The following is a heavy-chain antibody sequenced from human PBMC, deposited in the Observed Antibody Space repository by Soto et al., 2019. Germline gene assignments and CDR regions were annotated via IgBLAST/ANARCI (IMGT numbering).Heavy chain of an antibody. Sequence: EVQLVESGGDLVQPGGSLRLSCAASGFTFSSSWMHWVRQTPGKGLVWVSRINSDGSGTVYADSVKGRFTISKDIAKNTLYQQMTSLIAEDTAVYYCATAGEGYFASWGPGTLFTVSS. V-gene: IGHV3-74*01. CDR1: GFTFSSSW. CDR2: INSDGSGT. D-gene: IGHD3-10*01. CDR3: ATAGEGYFAS. J-gene: IGHJ4*02.